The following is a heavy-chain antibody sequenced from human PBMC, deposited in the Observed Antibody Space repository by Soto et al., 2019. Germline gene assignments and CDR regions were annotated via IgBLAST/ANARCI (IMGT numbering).Heavy chain of an antibody. CDR3: ARPNYAYYYGMDV. Sequence: SETLSLTCTVSVGSISSGDYYWSWIRQPPGKGLEWIGYIFYSGNTYYNPSLKSRVTISVDTSKNQFSLKLSSVTAADTAVYYCARPNYAYYYGMDVWGQGTTVTVSS. J-gene: IGHJ6*02. CDR2: IFYSGNT. D-gene: IGHD1-7*01. V-gene: IGHV4-30-4*01. CDR1: VGSISSGDYY.